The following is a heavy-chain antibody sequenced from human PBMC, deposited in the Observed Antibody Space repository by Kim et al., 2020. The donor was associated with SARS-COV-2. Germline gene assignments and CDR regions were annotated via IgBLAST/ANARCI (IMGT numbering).Heavy chain of an antibody. CDR2: INHSGST. CDR3: ARYKKYQLLKLRRVRAFDI. V-gene: IGHV4-34*01. CDR1: GGSFSGYY. Sequence: SETLSLTCAVYGGSFSGYYWSWIRQPPGKGLEWIGEINHSGSTNYNPSLKSRVTISVDTSKNQFSLKLSSVTAADTAVYYCARYKKYQLLKLRRVRAFDIWGQGTMVTVSS. J-gene: IGHJ3*02. D-gene: IGHD2-2*01.